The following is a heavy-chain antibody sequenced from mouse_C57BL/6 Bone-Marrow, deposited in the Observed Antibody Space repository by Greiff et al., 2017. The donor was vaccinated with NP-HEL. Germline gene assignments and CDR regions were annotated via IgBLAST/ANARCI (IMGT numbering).Heavy chain of an antibody. Sequence: VQLQQSGAELARPGASVKLSCKASGYTFTSSGISWVKQRTGQGLEWIGEIYPRSGNTSYNEKFKGKATLTADKSSSTAYMELRSLPSEDSAVYFCARGVYYYGSSYSYWGQGTLVTVSA. CDR2: IYPRSGNT. CDR1: GYTFTSSG. J-gene: IGHJ3*01. CDR3: ARGVYYYGSSYSY. V-gene: IGHV1-81*01. D-gene: IGHD1-1*01.